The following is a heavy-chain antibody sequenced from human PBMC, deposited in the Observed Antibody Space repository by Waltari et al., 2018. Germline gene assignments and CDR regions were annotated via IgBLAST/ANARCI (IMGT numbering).Heavy chain of an antibody. CDR2: ISYDGSNK. J-gene: IGHJ4*02. CDR3: AKDRRPRGGWYYFDY. V-gene: IGHV3-30*18. Sequence: QVQLVESGGGVVQPGRSLRLSCAASGFTFSSYGMHWVRQAPGKGLEWVAVISYDGSNKYYADSVKGRFTISRDNSKNTLYLQMNSLRAEDTAVYYCAKDRRPRGGWYYFDYWGQGTLVTVSS. CDR1: GFTFSSYG. D-gene: IGHD6-19*01.